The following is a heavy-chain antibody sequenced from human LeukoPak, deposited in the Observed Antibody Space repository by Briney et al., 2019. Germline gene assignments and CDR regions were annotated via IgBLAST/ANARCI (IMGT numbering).Heavy chain of an antibody. CDR1: GGSISSGDYY. J-gene: IGHJ5*02. V-gene: IGHV4-30-4*01. CDR3: ARPYYYDSRIDP. Sequence: SQTLSLTCTVSGGSISSGDYYWSWIRQPPGKGLEWIAYMYYSGSTCYNPSLKSRVTMSADTSKNQLSLKLSSVTAADTAVYYCARPYYYDSRIDPWGQGILVTVSS. D-gene: IGHD3-22*01. CDR2: MYYSGST.